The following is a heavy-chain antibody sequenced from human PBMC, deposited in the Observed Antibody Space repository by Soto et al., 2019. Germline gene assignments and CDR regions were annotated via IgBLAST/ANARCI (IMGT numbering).Heavy chain of an antibody. CDR1: GGTFSSHV. D-gene: IGHD2-15*01. CDR3: ARGSRDCSGGTCFPLPTSEYFRH. CDR2: IIPMFGTA. J-gene: IGHJ1*01. V-gene: IGHV1-69*01. Sequence: QVQLVQSGPEVKKPGSSVKVSCKASGGTFSSHVFTWVRQAPGRGLEWMGGIIPMFGTANHAQKFHGRVTLIADESTNTAYLELSSLRSEDTAVYYCARGSRDCSGGTCFPLPTSEYFRHWGQGTLITVSS.